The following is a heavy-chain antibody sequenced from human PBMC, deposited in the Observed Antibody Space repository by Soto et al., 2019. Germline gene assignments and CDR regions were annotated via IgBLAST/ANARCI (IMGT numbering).Heavy chain of an antibody. CDR1: GFTFSSYA. CDR3: AKWDCGGDCYSGASAFDI. Sequence: GGSLRLSCAASGFTFSSYAMSWVRQAPGKGLEWVSAISGSGGSTYYADSVKGRFTISRDNSKNTLYLQMNSLRAEDTAVYYCAKWDCGGDCYSGASAFDIWGQGTMVTVSS. CDR2: ISGSGGST. J-gene: IGHJ3*02. V-gene: IGHV3-23*01. D-gene: IGHD2-21*02.